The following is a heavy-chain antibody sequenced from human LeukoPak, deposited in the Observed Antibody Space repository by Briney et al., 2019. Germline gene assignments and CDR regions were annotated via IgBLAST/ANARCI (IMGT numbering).Heavy chain of an antibody. CDR1: GFTFRNYG. CDR3: AKGPAVLAADFDY. CDR2: IWYDGSNK. D-gene: IGHD6-13*01. V-gene: IGHV3-33*03. Sequence: PGGCLRLSRAASGFTFRNYGMHWVRQAPGKGLEWVALIWYDGSNKYYADSVKGRFTISRDNSNNTLYLQISSLRPEDTAMYYCAKGPAVLAADFDYWGQGTLITVSS. J-gene: IGHJ4*02.